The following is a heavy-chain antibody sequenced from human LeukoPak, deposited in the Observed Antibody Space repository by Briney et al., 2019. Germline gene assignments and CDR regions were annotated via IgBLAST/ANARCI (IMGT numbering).Heavy chain of an antibody. CDR1: GYTFTSYD. J-gene: IGHJ6*02. V-gene: IGHV1-8*01. CDR2: MNPNSGNT. CDR3: ARDRLEDTAMVRGYYYYGMDV. Sequence: ASVKVSCKASGYTFTSYDINWVRQATGQGLEWMGWMNPNSGNTGYAQKFQGRVTITADKSTSTAYMELSSLRSEDTAVYYCARDRLEDTAMVRGYYYYGMDVWGQGTTVTVSS. D-gene: IGHD5-18*01.